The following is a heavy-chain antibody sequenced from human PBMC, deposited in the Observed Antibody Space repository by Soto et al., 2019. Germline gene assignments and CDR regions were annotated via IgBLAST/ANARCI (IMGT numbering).Heavy chain of an antibody. V-gene: IGHV3-23*01. CDR3: VREASSSGLHLDH. CDR1: GFIFSNYA. J-gene: IGHJ4*02. D-gene: IGHD6-6*01. CDR2: ISGSGSST. Sequence: PGGSLRLSCAASGFIFSNYAMSWVRQAPGKGLEWVSFISGSGSSTYYADSVKGRFTTSRGNSKNTLYLQMNSLRAEDAAVYYCVREASSSGLHLDHWGRGTLVTVSS.